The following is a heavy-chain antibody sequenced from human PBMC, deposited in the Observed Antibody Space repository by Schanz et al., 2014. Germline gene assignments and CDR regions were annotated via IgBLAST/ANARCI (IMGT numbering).Heavy chain of an antibody. CDR1: GFSFSDYW. J-gene: IGHJ4*02. CDR3: ARGPDYGSGSYSSY. D-gene: IGHD3-10*01. V-gene: IGHV3-7*01. CDR2: IKKDGSEN. Sequence: VQLVESGGGVVQPGGSLRLSCEGSGFSFSDYWMGWVRQAPGKGLEWVANIKKDGSENYYADSVKGRFTISRDNARNSLYLQMNNLRVEDTAVYYCARGPDYGSGSYSSYWGQGTLVTVSS.